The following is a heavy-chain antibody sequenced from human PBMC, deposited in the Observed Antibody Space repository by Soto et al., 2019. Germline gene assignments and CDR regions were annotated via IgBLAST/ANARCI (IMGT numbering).Heavy chain of an antibody. CDR3: ARARRHVGIRPVNHARRFDS. CDR2: IDDDGTT. V-gene: IGHV4-34*01. J-gene: IGHJ4*02. CDR1: GGSMSMYY. Sequence: PSETLSLTCAVYGGSMSMYYLNWIRQPPGRGLEWIGQIDDDGTTNYSPSLKSRVTISVDTSKSQVSLKLTSVTAADTAVYYCARARRHVGIRPVNHARRFDSWGQGNLVTVSS. D-gene: IGHD4-17*01.